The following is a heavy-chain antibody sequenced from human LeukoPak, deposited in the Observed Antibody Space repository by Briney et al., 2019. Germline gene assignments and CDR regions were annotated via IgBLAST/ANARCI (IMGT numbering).Heavy chain of an antibody. CDR1: GGTFSSYA. CDR2: IIPIFGTA. D-gene: IGHD6-19*01. Sequence: SVKVSCKASGGTFSSYAVSWVRQAPGQGLEWMGGIIPIFGTANYAQKFQGRVTITADKSTSTAYMELSSLRSEDTAVYYCARATVAGTGVDIWGQGTMVTVSS. V-gene: IGHV1-69*06. J-gene: IGHJ3*02. CDR3: ARATVAGTGVDI.